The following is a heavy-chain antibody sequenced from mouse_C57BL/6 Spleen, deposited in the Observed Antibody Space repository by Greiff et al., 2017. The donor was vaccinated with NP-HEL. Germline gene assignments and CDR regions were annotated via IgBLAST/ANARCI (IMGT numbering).Heavy chain of an antibody. CDR2: ISDGGSYT. J-gene: IGHJ2*01. CDR3: ARKYDGYFFDY. Sequence: EVMLVESGGGLVKPGGSLKLSCAASGFTFSSYAMSWVRQTPEKRLEWVATISDGGSYTYYPDNVKGRFTISRDNAKNNLYLQMSHLKSEDTAMYYCARKYDGYFFDYWGQGTTLTVSS. D-gene: IGHD2-3*01. CDR1: GFTFSSYA. V-gene: IGHV5-4*03.